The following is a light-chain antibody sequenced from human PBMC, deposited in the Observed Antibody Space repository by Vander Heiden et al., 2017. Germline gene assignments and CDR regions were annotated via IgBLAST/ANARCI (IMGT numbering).Light chain of an antibody. CDR3: QSYDSSLSGVV. CDR1: SSNIGAGYD. J-gene: IGLJ2*01. CDR2: GNS. Sequence: QSVLPPPPSVSGAPGQRVTLSCTGSSSNIGAGYDVHWYQQLPGTAPKLLIYGNSNRPSGVPDRFSGSKSGTSASLAITGLQAEDEADYYCQSYDSSLSGVVFGGGTKLTVL. V-gene: IGLV1-40*01.